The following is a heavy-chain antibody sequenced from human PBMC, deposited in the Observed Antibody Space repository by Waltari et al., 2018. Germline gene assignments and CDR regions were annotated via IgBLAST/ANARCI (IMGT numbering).Heavy chain of an antibody. CDR1: GYTFTSYD. J-gene: IGHJ4*02. V-gene: IGHV1-8*01. CDR2: LNPNSGNT. D-gene: IGHD2-21*01. CDR3: ASPHIGY. Sequence: QVQLVQSGAEVKKPGASVKVSCKATGYTFTSYDINWVRQAPGQGLELMGWLNPNSGNTGYAQKFQGRVTMTRNTARSTAYMELSSLRSEDTAVYYCASPHIGYWGQGTLVTVSS.